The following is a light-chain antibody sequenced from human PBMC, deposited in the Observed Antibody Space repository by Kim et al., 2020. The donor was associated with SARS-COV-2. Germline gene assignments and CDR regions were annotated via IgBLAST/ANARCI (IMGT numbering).Light chain of an antibody. V-gene: IGLV3-19*01. J-gene: IGLJ2*01. CDR2: GKN. Sequence: VALGQTVRITCQGDSLRSYYATWYQQKPGQAPILLIYGKNTRPSGIPDRFSGSSSGNTASLTITGTQAGDEADYYCNSRDTNDIVLFGGGTQLTVL. CDR3: NSRDTNDIVL. CDR1: SLRSYY.